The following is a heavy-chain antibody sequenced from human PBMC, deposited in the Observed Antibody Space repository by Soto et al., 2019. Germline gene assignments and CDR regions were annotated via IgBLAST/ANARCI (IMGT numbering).Heavy chain of an antibody. Sequence: GGSLRLSCAASGFTFSSYWMHWVRQAPGKGLVWVSRINSDGSSTSYADSVKGRFTISRDNAKNTLNLQMNSLRAEDTAVYYCARGDRRAHCAGEVDYWGQGTLVTVSS. V-gene: IGHV3-74*01. J-gene: IGHJ4*02. CDR2: INSDGSST. D-gene: IGHD3-16*01. CDR3: ARGDRRAHCAGEVDY. CDR1: GFTFSSYW.